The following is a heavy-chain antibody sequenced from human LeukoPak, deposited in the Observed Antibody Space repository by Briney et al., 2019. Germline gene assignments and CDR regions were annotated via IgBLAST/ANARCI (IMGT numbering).Heavy chain of an antibody. J-gene: IGHJ4*02. V-gene: IGHV1-2*02. D-gene: IGHD5-24*01. CDR1: GYTFTAYY. Sequence: EASVKVSCKAYGYTFTAYYMHWVRQAPGQGPEWMGWINPKSGDTNYAQKFQGRVTMTRDTSISTGYMELSRLTSDDTAVYYCARETGQFEHDSWGQGTLVTVSP. CDR2: INPKSGDT. CDR3: ARETGQFEHDS.